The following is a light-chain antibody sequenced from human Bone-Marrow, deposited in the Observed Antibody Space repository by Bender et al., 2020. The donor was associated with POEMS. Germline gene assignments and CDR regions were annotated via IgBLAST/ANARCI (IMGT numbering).Light chain of an antibody. CDR2: QDT. J-gene: IGLJ2*01. Sequence: SYEVNQPPSVSVSPGQTASITCSGDDLGDKYVAWYQQKPGQSPVLVIYQDTKRPSGIPERFSGSNSGNTATLTISGTQAMDEADYYCQAWDTYSVIFGGGTKLTVL. CDR1: DLGDKY. V-gene: IGLV3-1*01. CDR3: QAWDTYSVI.